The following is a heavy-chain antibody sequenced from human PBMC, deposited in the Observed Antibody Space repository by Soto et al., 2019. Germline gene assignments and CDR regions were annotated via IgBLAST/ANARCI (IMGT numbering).Heavy chain of an antibody. J-gene: IGHJ6*02. V-gene: IGHV3-7*01. CDR2: IKQDGSEK. Sequence: SLRLSCAASGFTFSSYWMSWVRQAPGKGLEWVANIKQDGSEKYYVDSVKGRFTISRDNAKNSLYLQMNSLRAEDTAVYYCARDHIGYSYGYRIFHYYGMDVWGQGTTVTVSS. D-gene: IGHD5-18*01. CDR1: GFTFSSYW. CDR3: ARDHIGYSYGYRIFHYYGMDV.